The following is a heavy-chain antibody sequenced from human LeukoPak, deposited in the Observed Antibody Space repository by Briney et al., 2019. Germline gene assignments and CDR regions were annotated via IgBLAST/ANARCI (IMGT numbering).Heavy chain of an antibody. Sequence: GGSLRLSCAASGFTFSSYSMYWVRQAPGKGLEWVSSISSSSSYIYYADSVKGQFTISRDNAKNSLYLQMNSLRAEDTAVYYCARDGYCSSTSCYYLDYWGQGTLVTVSS. CDR1: GFTFSSYS. V-gene: IGHV3-21*01. D-gene: IGHD2-2*01. J-gene: IGHJ4*02. CDR3: ARDGYCSSTSCYYLDY. CDR2: ISSSSSYI.